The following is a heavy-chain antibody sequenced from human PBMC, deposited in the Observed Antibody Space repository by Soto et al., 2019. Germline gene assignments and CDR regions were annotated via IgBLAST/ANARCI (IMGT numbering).Heavy chain of an antibody. CDR3: AGDDYGDYDAFDI. Sequence: QVQLQESGPGLVKPSGTLSLTCAVSSGSISSSNWWSWVRQPPGKGLEWIGDIYPSGSTNHNPSLKSRVTISVDKSKNQFSLKLSSVTAADTAVYYCAGDDYGDYDAFDIWGQGTMVTVSS. V-gene: IGHV4-4*02. CDR1: SGSISSSNW. CDR2: IYPSGST. J-gene: IGHJ3*02. D-gene: IGHD4-17*01.